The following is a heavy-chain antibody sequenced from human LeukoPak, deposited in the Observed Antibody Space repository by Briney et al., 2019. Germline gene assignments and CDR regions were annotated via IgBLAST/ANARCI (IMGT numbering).Heavy chain of an antibody. CDR1: GGTFSSYT. CDR2: IIPILGIA. D-gene: IGHD3-3*01. J-gene: IGHJ4*02. Sequence: SVKVSCKASGGTFSSYTISWVRQAPRQGLEWMGRIIPILGIANYAQKFQGRVTITADKSTSTAYMELSSLRSEDTAVYYCARGYLSGYDVGYFDYWGQGTLVTVSS. CDR3: ARGYLSGYDVGYFDY. V-gene: IGHV1-69*02.